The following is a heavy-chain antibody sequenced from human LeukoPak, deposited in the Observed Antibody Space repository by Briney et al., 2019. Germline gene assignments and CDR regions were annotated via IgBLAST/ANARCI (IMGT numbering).Heavy chain of an antibody. V-gene: IGHV3-30-3*01. CDR2: ISYDGSNK. Sequence: RGGSLRLSCAASGFTFSSYAMHWVRPAPGEGLEWVAVISYDGSNKYYADSVKGRFTISRDNSKNTLYLQMNSLRAEDTAVYYCARDPFLTTVTNWFDPWGQGTLVTVSS. CDR1: GFTFSSYA. CDR3: ARDPFLTTVTNWFDP. J-gene: IGHJ5*02. D-gene: IGHD3-10*01.